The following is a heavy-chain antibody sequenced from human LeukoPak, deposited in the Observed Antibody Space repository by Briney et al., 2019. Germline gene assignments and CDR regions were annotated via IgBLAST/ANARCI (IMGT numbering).Heavy chain of an antibody. CDR3: ANAPLPLRFLEWSIGRYYYMDV. Sequence: PGGSLRLSCAASGFTFSSYAMSWVRQAPGKGLEWVSAISGSGGSTYYADSVKGRFTISRDNSKNTLYLQMNSLRAEDTAVYYCANAPLPLRFLEWSIGRYYYMDVWGKGTTVTVSS. V-gene: IGHV3-23*01. CDR2: ISGSGGST. D-gene: IGHD3-3*01. CDR1: GFTFSSYA. J-gene: IGHJ6*03.